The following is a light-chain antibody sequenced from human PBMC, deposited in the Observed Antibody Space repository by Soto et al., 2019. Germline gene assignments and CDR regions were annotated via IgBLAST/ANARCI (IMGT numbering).Light chain of an antibody. CDR3: QTWGTGIQV. V-gene: IGLV4-69*01. CDR1: SGHSSYA. J-gene: IGLJ1*01. CDR2: LNSDGSH. Sequence: QPLLTQSPSASASLGASVKSTCTLSSGHSSYAIACHQQQPEKGPRYLMKLNSDGSHSKGDGIPDRFSGSSSGAERYLTISSLQSEDEADYYCQTWGTGIQVFGTATKLTVL.